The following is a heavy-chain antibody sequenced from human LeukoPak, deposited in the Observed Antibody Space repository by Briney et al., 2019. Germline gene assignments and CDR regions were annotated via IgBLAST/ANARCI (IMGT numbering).Heavy chain of an antibody. CDR1: GFTFSSYA. CDR2: IPYDGSNK. D-gene: IGHD6-19*01. J-gene: IGHJ3*02. Sequence: GGSLRLSCAASGFTFSSYAMHWVRQAPGKGLEWVAVIPYDGSNKYYADSVKGRFTISRDNSKNTLYLQMNSLRAEDTAVYYCARSPYSSYAFDIWGQGTMVTVSS. V-gene: IGHV3-30-3*01. CDR3: ARSPYSSYAFDI.